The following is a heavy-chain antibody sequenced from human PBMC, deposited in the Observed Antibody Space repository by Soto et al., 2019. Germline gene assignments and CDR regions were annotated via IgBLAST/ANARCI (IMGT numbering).Heavy chain of an antibody. CDR1: GGSISSYY. CDR3: ARRKSYDFSWFDP. D-gene: IGHD3-3*01. Sequence: SETLSLTCTVSGGSISSYYWSWIRQPPGKGLEWIGYIYYSGSTNYNPSLKSRVTISVDTSKNQFSLKLSSVTAADTAVYYCARRKSYDFSWFDPWGQGTLVTVSS. V-gene: IGHV4-59*01. J-gene: IGHJ5*02. CDR2: IYYSGST.